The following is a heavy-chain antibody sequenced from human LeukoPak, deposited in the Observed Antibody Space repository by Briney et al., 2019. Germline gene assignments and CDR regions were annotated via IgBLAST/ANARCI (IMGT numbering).Heavy chain of an antibody. J-gene: IGHJ4*02. CDR2: ISSSSSYT. D-gene: IGHD2-2*01. V-gene: IGHV3-11*03. CDR1: GFTFSDYY. Sequence: GGSLRLSCAASGFTFSDYYMSWIRQAPGKGLEWVSYISSSSSYTNYADSEKGRFTISRDNAKNSLYPQMNSLRAEDTAVYYCARYCSSTTCYDYWGQGTLVTVSS. CDR3: ARYCSSTTCYDY.